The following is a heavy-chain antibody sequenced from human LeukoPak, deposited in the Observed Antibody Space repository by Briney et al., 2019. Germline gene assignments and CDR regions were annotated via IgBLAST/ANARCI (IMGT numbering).Heavy chain of an antibody. CDR1: GDTFTTYA. V-gene: IGHV1-69*06. J-gene: IGHJ5*02. Sequence: SVKVSCKASGDTFTTYAIIWVRQAPGQGLEWMGGIIPMFGTPNYAQRLQGRVTITADKSTKTAYMELSSLRSEDTAVYYCARAGIPGYCTNVTCSNWLDPWGQETLVTVSS. CDR2: IIPMFGTP. D-gene: IGHD2-8*01. CDR3: ARAGIPGYCTNVTCSNWLDP.